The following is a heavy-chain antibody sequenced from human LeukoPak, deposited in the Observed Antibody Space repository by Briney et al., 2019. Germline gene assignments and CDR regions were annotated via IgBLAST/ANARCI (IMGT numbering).Heavy chain of an antibody. J-gene: IGHJ4*02. CDR1: GFTFSSYW. V-gene: IGHV3-74*01. D-gene: IGHD1-1*01. CDR2: INSDGSTT. Sequence: GGSLRLSCAASGFTFSSYWMHWVRQAPGKGLVWVSRINSDGSTTNYADSVQGRFTISRDNAKNTLYLQMNSLRAEDTAVYYCVRDASETMNGNYWGQGTLVTVSS. CDR3: VRDASETMNGNY.